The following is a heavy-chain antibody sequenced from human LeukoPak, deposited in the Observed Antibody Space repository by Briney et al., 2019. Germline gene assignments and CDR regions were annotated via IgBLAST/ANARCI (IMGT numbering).Heavy chain of an antibody. CDR1: GYTFSTYG. V-gene: IGHV1-18*01. CDR2: ISAYNGHT. J-gene: IGHJ4*02. Sequence: ASVKVSCKASGYTFSTYGISWVRQAPGQGLEWMGWISAYNGHTNYAQKFQGRITMTTDTSTSTAYMELTSLTSDDTAVYYCARDKDLGAVAGTFDYWGQGTLVTVSS. CDR3: ARDKDLGAVAGTFDY. D-gene: IGHD6-19*01.